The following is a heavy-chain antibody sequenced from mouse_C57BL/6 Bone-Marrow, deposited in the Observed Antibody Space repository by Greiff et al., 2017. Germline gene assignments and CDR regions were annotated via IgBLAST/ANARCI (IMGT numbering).Heavy chain of an antibody. CDR2: IDPSDSYT. Sequence: VQLQQSGAELVRPGTSVKLSCKASGYTFTSYWMHWVKQRPGQGLEWIGVIDPSDSYTNYNQNFKGKATLTVDTSSSTAYMQLSSLTSEDSAVYDCARRGDGYWDFDVWGTGTTVTVSS. J-gene: IGHJ1*03. D-gene: IGHD1-1*01. V-gene: IGHV1-59*01. CDR1: GYTFTSYW. CDR3: ARRGDGYWDFDV.